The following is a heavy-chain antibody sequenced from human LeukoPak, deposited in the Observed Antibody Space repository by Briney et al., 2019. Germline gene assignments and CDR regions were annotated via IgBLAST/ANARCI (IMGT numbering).Heavy chain of an antibody. V-gene: IGHV3-74*01. D-gene: IGHD1-26*01. CDR2: INEDGSTT. CDR1: GFTFSSNW. J-gene: IGHJ4*02. CDR3: VRDLGGRSGH. Sequence: GGSLRLSCAASGFTFSSNWMHWVRQAPGKGLVWVSRINEDGSTTNYADSVKGRFTNSRDNAKNTLYLQMNSLRAEDTAVYYCVRDLGGRSGHWGQGTLVTVSS.